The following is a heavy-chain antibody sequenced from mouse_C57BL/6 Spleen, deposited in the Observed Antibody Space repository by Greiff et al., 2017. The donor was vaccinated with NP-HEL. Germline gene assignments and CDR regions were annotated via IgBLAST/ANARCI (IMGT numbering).Heavy chain of an antibody. J-gene: IGHJ2*01. CDR1: GYSFTGYY. V-gene: IGHV1-42*01. D-gene: IGHD3-2*02. CDR2: INPSTGGT. CDR3: ARWDSSGYNPCCDY. Sequence: VQLQQSGPELVKPGASVKISCKASGYSFTGYYMNWVKQSPEKSLEWIGEINPSTGGTTYNQKFKAKATLTVDKSSSTAYMQLKSITSEDSAVYYCARWDSSGYNPCCDYWGQGTTLTVSS.